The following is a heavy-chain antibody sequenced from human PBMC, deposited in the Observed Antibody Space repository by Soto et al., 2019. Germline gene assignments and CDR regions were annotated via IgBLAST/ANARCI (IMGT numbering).Heavy chain of an antibody. CDR1: GGSISSGDYY. D-gene: IGHD3-22*01. CDR2: IYYSGST. Sequence: TLSLTCTVSGGSISSGDYYWSWIREPPGKGLEWIGYIYYSGSTYYNPSLKSRVTISVDTSKNQFSLKLSSVTAADAAVYYCARFYYYDSSGYYYGVFDYWGQGTLVTVSS. CDR3: ARFYYYDSSGYYYGVFDY. J-gene: IGHJ4*02. V-gene: IGHV4-30-4*01.